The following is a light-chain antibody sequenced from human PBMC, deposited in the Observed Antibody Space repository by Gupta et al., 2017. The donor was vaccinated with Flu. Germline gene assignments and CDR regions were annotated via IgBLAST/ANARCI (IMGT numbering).Light chain of an antibody. CDR3: QQYGSSPRT. CDR1: QTVSINL. J-gene: IGKJ1*01. CDR2: GAS. Sequence: ERVTLSCRSSQTVSINLLAWYRQKPGQAPRLLIYGASYRATGIPDRFSGRGSGTDFTLTISRVEPEDFAVYFCQQYGSSPRTFGQGTKVEI. V-gene: IGKV3-20*01.